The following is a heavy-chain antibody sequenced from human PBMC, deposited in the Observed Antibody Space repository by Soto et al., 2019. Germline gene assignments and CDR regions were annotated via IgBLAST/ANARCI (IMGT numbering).Heavy chain of an antibody. V-gene: IGHV4-34*01. J-gene: IGHJ5*02. Sequence: QVQLQQGGAGLLKPSETLSLTCAVYGGAFRGYYWSWIRQPPGKGLEWLGEINDSGSTNYNPSLKSRVTISLDTSTKEIYLRLSSVTAADTAVYYCARERGRYCSGESCYPFGPWGQGALVTVSS. CDR3: ARERGRYCSGESCYPFGP. CDR2: INDSGST. CDR1: GGAFRGYY. D-gene: IGHD2-15*01.